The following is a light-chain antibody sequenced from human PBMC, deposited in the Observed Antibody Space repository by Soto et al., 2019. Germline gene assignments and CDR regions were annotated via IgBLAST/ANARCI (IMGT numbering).Light chain of an antibody. Sequence: QSVLTQPASVSGSPGQSITISCTGTSSDVGGYNYVSWYQQHPSKAPKPLIYGASNRPSGVSNCFSGSKSGNTASLTISGLQAEDVAVYYCSSDTSSSTICAVFGTGPKGTVL. CDR3: SSDTSSSTICAV. CDR2: GAS. CDR1: SSDVGGYNY. V-gene: IGLV2-14*01. J-gene: IGLJ1*01.